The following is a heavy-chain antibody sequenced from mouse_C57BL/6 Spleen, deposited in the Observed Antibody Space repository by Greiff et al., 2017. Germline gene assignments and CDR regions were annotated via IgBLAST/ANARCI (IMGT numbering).Heavy chain of an antibody. V-gene: IGHV1-59*01. D-gene: IGHD4-1*01. Sequence: QVQLQQPGAELVRPGTSVKLSCKASGYTFTSYWMHWVKQRPGQGLEWIGVIDPSDSYTNYNQKFKGKATFTVDTSTSTAYMQLSSLTSEDSAVYYCARRGKLGPLDYWGQGTTLTVSS. CDR3: ARRGKLGPLDY. J-gene: IGHJ2*01. CDR2: IDPSDSYT. CDR1: GYTFTSYW.